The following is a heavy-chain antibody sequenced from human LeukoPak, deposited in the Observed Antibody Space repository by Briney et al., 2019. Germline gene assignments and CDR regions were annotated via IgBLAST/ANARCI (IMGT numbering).Heavy chain of an antibody. D-gene: IGHD4-17*01. V-gene: IGHV4-59*01. CDR1: GGSITSYY. CDR2: IYYSGSS. J-gene: IGHJ4*02. Sequence: PSETLSLTCTVSGGSITSYYWSWIRQPPGKGLEWIGYIYYSGSSNYNPSLKSRVTISVDTSKNQFSLRLRSVTAADTAVYYCARRRRYGDYFDYWGQGTLVTVSS. CDR3: ARRRRYGDYFDY.